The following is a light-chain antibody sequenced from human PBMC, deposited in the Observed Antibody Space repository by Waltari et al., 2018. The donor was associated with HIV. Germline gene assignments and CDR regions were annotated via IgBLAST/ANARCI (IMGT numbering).Light chain of an antibody. J-gene: IGLJ3*02. CDR2: SDA. V-gene: IGLV1-44*01. CDR1: NSNIGTNT. CDR3: GVWDDGLSGPE. Sequence: QSVLTQPPSASGTPGQRVTISCSGSNSNIGTNTVSWYQHLPGTAPKLLIYSDAQRPSGVPGRFSGSKSGTSASLAISGLQSEDEADDYCGVWDDGLSGPEFGGGTKLTVL.